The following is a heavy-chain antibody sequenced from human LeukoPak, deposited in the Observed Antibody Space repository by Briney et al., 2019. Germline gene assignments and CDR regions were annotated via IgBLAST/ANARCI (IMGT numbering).Heavy chain of an antibody. CDR2: ISSRSSYI. V-gene: IGHV3-21*01. CDR1: GFTFSSYS. J-gene: IGHJ6*02. D-gene: IGHD3-10*01. Sequence: GGSLRLSCAASGFTFSSYSMNGVRQAPGKGLEWVSSISSRSSYIYYADSVKGRFTISRDNAKNSLYLQMNSLRAEDTAVYYCARDHYAYGSGTDGMDVWGQGTTVTVSS. CDR3: ARDHYAYGSGTDGMDV.